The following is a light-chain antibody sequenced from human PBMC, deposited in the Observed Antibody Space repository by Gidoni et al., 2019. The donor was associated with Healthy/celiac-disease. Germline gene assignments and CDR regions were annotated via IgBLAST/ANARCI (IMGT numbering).Light chain of an antibody. CDR1: QSISSW. CDR2: KES. J-gene: IGKJ1*01. V-gene: IGKV1-5*03. Sequence: DIQMTQSPSTLSASVGDRVTITCRASQSISSWLAWYQQKPGKAPKLLIYKESSLESGVPSRFSGSGSGTEFTLTISSLQPDDFATYYCQQYNTIRTFGQGTKVEIK. CDR3: QQYNTIRT.